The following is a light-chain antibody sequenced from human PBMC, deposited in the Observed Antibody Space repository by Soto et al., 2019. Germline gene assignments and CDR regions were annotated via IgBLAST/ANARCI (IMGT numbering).Light chain of an antibody. CDR3: AAWDDSLYGRV. J-gene: IGLJ1*01. V-gene: IGLV1-44*01. CDR1: RSNIGSNP. CDR2: SNN. Sequence: QPVLTQPPSASGTPGQRVTISCSGGRSNIGSNPVNWYQQFPGRAPKLLIDSNNQRPSGVPDRFSGSRSGSSASLAISGLQSEDEADYYCAAWDDSLYGRVFGTGTKVTVL.